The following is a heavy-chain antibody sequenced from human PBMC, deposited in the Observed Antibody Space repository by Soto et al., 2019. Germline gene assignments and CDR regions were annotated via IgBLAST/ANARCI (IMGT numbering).Heavy chain of an antibody. CDR2: ISSGSSDT. J-gene: IGHJ4*02. V-gene: IGHV3-21*01. Sequence: VGSLRLSCEASGFTFSRVSMNWVRQVPVKGLEWVASISSGSSDTWYADSVKGRFIISRDNAQNSLFLQMNTLRPEDTAMYYCARVAYWGPGTQVTVSS. CDR1: GFTFSRVS. CDR3: ARVAY.